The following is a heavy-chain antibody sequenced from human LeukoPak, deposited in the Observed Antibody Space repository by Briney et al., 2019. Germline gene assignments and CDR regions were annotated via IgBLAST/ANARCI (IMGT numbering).Heavy chain of an antibody. J-gene: IGHJ4*02. Sequence: GRSLRLSCAASGFTFDDYALHWVRQAPGKGLEWVSGISWNSNTIGYADSVKGRFTISRDNAKNSLYLQMNSLRAEDTALYYCAKDTYSTSLTGFDYWGQGTLVTVPS. V-gene: IGHV3-9*01. CDR2: ISWNSNTI. D-gene: IGHD6-6*01. CDR3: AKDTYSTSLTGFDY. CDR1: GFTFDDYA.